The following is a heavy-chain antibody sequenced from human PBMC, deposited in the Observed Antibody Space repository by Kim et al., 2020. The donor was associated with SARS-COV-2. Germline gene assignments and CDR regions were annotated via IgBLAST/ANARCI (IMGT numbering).Heavy chain of an antibody. CDR1: GGSIGGTTFY. CDR2: IYYSGST. CDR3: ARRPGVVAFDY. V-gene: IGHV4-39*01. J-gene: IGHJ4*02. D-gene: IGHD3-22*01. Sequence: SETLSPTCTVSGGSIGGTTFYWGWIRQPPGKGLEWIGNIYYSGSTYYNPSLKSRVTISVDTSKNQFSLKLSSVTAADTALYYCARRPGVVAFDYWGQGTLVTVSS.